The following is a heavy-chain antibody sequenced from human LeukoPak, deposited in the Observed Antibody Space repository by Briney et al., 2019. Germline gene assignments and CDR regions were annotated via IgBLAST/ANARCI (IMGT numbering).Heavy chain of an antibody. Sequence: GASVKVSCKASGYTFTGYYMNWVRQAPGQGLEWMGWINPNSGGTNYAQKFQGRVTMTRDTSISTAYMELSRLRSDDTAVYYCARDRWELPYYYYGMDVWGQGTTVTVSS. D-gene: IGHD1-26*01. CDR1: GYTFTGYY. J-gene: IGHJ6*02. CDR3: ARDRWELPYYYYGMDV. V-gene: IGHV1-2*02. CDR2: INPNSGGT.